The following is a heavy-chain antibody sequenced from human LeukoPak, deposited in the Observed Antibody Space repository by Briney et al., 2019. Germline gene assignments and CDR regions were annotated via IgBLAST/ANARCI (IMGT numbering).Heavy chain of an antibody. J-gene: IGHJ3*02. CDR2: IYYSGST. CDR3: ARDLLITGTRGAFDI. V-gene: IGHV4-59*01. Sequence: SETLSLTCTVSGGSISSYYWSWIRQPPGKGLEWIGYIYYSGSTNYNPPLKSRVTISVDTSKNQFFLKLSSVTAADTAVYYCARDLLITGTRGAFDIWGQGTMVTVSS. D-gene: IGHD1-7*01. CDR1: GGSISSYY.